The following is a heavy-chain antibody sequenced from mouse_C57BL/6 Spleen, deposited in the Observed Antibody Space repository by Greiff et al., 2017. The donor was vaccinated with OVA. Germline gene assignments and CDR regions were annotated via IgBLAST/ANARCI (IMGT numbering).Heavy chain of an antibody. CDR3: ARRGDTTVVAHYAMDY. CDR2: IDPNSGGT. V-gene: IGHV1-72*01. CDR1: GYTFTSYW. Sequence: QVQLQQPGAELVKPGASVKLSCKASGYTFTSYWMHWVKQRPGRGLEWIGRIDPNSGGTKYNEKFKSKATLTVDKPSSTAYMQLSSLTSEDSAVYYCARRGDTTVVAHYAMDYWGQGTSVTVSS. D-gene: IGHD1-1*01. J-gene: IGHJ4*01.